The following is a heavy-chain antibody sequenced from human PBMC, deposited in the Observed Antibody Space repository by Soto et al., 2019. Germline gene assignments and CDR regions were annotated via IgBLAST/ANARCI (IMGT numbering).Heavy chain of an antibody. V-gene: IGHV3-15*01. Sequence: EVQLVESGGGLVKPGGSVRLSCAASGFTFSNAWMSWVHQAPGKGLEWVGRIKSKTAGGTTEYDAPVKDRFTISRDDSKNTLYLQMNSLKTEDTAVYYCARGHRSSGKIFDSWGQGTLVTVSS. CDR1: GFTFSNAW. CDR2: IKSKTAGGTT. D-gene: IGHD3-22*01. CDR3: ARGHRSSGKIFDS. J-gene: IGHJ4*02.